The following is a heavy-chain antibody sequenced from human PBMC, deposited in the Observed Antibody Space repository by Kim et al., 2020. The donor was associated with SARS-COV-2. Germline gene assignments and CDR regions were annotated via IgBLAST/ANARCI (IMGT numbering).Heavy chain of an antibody. CDR3: ASGTLWFGELLDY. V-gene: IGHV3-74*01. D-gene: IGHD3-10*01. J-gene: IGHJ4*02. Sequence: YADSVQVRFTISRDHAKNTLYLQMNSLRAEDTTVYYCASGTLWFGELLDYWGQGTLVTVSS.